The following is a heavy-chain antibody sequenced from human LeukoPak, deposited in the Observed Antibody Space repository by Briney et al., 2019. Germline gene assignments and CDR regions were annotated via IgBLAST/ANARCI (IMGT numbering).Heavy chain of an antibody. CDR3: ARGQTTPYYGSGSYDY. D-gene: IGHD3-10*01. V-gene: IGHV1-69*13. CDR1: GGTFSSYA. J-gene: IGHJ4*02. CDR2: IIPILGTA. Sequence: ASVKVSCKASGGTFSSYAISWVRQAPGQGLEWMGGIIPILGTANYAQKFQGRVTITADESTSTAYMELSSLRSEDTAVYYCARGQTTPYYGSGSYDYWGQGTLVTVSS.